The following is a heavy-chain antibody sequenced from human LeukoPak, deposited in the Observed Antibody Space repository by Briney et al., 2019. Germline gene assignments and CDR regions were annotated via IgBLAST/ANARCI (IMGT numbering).Heavy chain of an antibody. Sequence: SVKVSCKASGGTFSSYTISWVRQAPGQGLEWMGRIIPILGIANYAQKFQGRVTITADKSTSTAYMELSSLRSEDTAVYYCASGYCSSTSCYLYYMDVWGKGTTVTVSS. CDR2: IIPILGIA. J-gene: IGHJ6*03. D-gene: IGHD2-2*03. CDR1: GGTFSSYT. CDR3: ASGYCSSTSCYLYYMDV. V-gene: IGHV1-69*02.